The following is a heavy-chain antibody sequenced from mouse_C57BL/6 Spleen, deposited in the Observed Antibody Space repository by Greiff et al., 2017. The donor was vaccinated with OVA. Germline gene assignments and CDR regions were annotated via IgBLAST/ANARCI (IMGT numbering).Heavy chain of an antibody. D-gene: IGHD1-1*01. CDR1: GYTFTDYE. CDR3: TKSYYGSSPYYAMDY. V-gene: IGHV1-15*01. Sequence: VKLQESGAELVRPGASVTLSCKASGYTFTDYEMHWVKQTPVHGLEWIGAIDPETGGTAYNQKFKGKAILTADKSSSTAYMELRSLTSEDSAVYYCTKSYYGSSPYYAMDYWGQGTSVTVSS. CDR2: IDPETGGT. J-gene: IGHJ4*01.